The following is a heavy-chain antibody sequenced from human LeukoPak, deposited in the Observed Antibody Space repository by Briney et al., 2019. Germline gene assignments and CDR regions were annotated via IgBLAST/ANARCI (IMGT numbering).Heavy chain of an antibody. J-gene: IGHJ4*02. CDR3: AREIFCSGGSCYSNFDY. Sequence: SETLSLTCTVSGGSISSYYWSWIRQPAGKGLEWIGRIYTSGSTNYNPSLKSRVTMSVDTSKNQVSLKPSSVTAADTAVYYCAREIFCSGGSCYSNFDYWGQGTLVTVSS. D-gene: IGHD2-15*01. CDR2: IYTSGST. CDR1: GGSISSYY. V-gene: IGHV4-4*07.